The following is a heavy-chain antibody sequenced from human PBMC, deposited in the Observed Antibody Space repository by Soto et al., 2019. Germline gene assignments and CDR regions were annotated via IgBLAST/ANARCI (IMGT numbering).Heavy chain of an antibody. CDR1: CGSVTGFY. J-gene: IGHJ5*02. CDR2: IFHSGIS. CDR3: ARDQYYDSSGYHSGFDP. D-gene: IGHD3-22*01. Sequence: SDTLSLACTFSCGSVTGFYWSWMLQAPGKGLEWIWYIFHSGISNYNPSLKSRVTISVDTSKSQISLRLTSVTAADTAVYYCARDQYYDSSGYHSGFDPWGQGTLVTAPQ. V-gene: IGHV4-59*02.